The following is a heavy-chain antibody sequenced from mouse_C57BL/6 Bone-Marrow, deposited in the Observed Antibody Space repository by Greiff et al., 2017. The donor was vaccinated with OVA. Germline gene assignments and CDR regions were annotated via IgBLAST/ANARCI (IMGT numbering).Heavy chain of an antibody. CDR2: ISDGGSYT. Sequence: EVQLVESGGGLVKPGGSLKLSCAASGFTFSSYAMSWVRQTPEKRLEWVATISDGGSYTYYPDNVKGRFTISRDNAKNNLYLQMSHLKSEDTAMYYCARDPITTVFDYWGQGTTLTVSS. CDR3: ARDPITTVFDY. CDR1: GFTFSSYA. D-gene: IGHD1-1*01. V-gene: IGHV5-4*01. J-gene: IGHJ2*01.